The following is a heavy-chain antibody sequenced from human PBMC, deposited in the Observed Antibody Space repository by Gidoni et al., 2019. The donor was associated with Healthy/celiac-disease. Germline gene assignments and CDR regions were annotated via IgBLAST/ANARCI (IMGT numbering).Heavy chain of an antibody. Sequence: EVQLVESGGGLVQPVGALKLSCSASGFPFSGSAMHWVPRVSGQGLGWVGRIRSKANSNETAYGASVKGRFTIARDDSKNTAYLQMNSLKTEDTAVYYCTRPYYDFWSGYPPLPYDYYGMDVWGQGTTVTVSS. J-gene: IGHJ6*02. D-gene: IGHD3-3*01. CDR1: GFPFSGSA. CDR3: TRPYYDFWSGYPPLPYDYYGMDV. CDR2: IRSKANSNET. V-gene: IGHV3-73*02.